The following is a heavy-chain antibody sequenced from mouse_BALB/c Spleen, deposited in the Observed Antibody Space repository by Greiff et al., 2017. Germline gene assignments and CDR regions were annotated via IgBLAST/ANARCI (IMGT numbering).Heavy chain of an antibody. V-gene: IGHV14-1*02. CDR1: GFNIKDYY. Sequence: EVMLVESGAELVRPGALVKLSCKASGFNIKDYYMHWVKQRPEQGLEWIGWIDPENGNTIYDPKFQGKASITADTSSNTAYLQLSSLTSEDTAVYYCAKSTITTGGAMDYWGQGTSVTVSS. CDR3: AKSTITTGGAMDY. D-gene: IGHD1-1*01. CDR2: IDPENGNT. J-gene: IGHJ4*01.